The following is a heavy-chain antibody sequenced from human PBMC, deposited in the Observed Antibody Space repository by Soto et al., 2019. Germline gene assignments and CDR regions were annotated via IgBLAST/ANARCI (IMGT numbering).Heavy chain of an antibody. D-gene: IGHD6-13*01. CDR2: ISVSVNII. Sequence: GGSLRLSFAASGFTFSAYEFNWVRQAPGRGLEWISYISVSVNIIKYADSVKGRFTISRHKSERTLHLHMSSLRVDHRAVYFCVRDTMRDSAAESLDYWGQGTQVTVSS. V-gene: IGHV3-48*03. J-gene: IGHJ4*02. CDR3: VRDTMRDSAAESLDY. CDR1: GFTFSAYE.